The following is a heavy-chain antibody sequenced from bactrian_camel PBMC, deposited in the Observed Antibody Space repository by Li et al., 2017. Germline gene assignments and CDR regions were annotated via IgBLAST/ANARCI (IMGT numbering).Heavy chain of an antibody. J-gene: IGHJ4*01. CDR1: GFTSKTCG. D-gene: IGHD5*01. Sequence: VQLVESGGGSVQAGGSLRLSCTSPGFTSKTCGMDWFRQADGKERKWVSSITIDDQTSFADDVTGRFAISRDKLTDTVYLQMNSLKPEDTAIYFCKTNALTAQGCGRENWGQGTQVTVS. V-gene: IGHV3S53*01. CDR3: KTNALTAQGCGREN. CDR2: ITIDDQT.